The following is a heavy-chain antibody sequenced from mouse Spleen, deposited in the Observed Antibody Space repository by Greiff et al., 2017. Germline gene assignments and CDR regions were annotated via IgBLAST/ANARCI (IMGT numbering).Heavy chain of an antibody. J-gene: IGHJ2*01. Sequence: EVKVVESGGGLVKLGGSLKLSCAASGFTFSSYAMSWVRQTPEKRLEWVATISSGGGNTYYPDSVKGRFTISRDNAKNTLYLQMSSLKSEDTAMYYCARRDWGGFDYWGQGTTLTVSS. V-gene: IGHV5-9*04. CDR1: GFTFSSYA. D-gene: IGHD4-1*01. CDR2: ISSGGGNT. CDR3: ARRDWGGFDY.